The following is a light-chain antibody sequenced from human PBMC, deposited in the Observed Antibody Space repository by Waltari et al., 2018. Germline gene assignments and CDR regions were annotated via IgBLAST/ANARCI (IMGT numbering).Light chain of an antibody. Sequence: IQMTQSPSSLSASVGDRVTITCRASQSISTYLNWYQQKPGKAPKSLISGASSLQSGVPSRFSGSGSGTDFTLTISSLQPEDVATYYCQKYNSAPRTFGQGTKVEIK. CDR1: QSISTY. V-gene: IGKV1-39*01. CDR3: QKYNSAPRT. CDR2: GAS. J-gene: IGKJ1*01.